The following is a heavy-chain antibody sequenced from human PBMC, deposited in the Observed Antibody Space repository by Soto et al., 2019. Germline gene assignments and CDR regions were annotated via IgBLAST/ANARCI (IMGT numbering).Heavy chain of an antibody. CDR2: IHPGDSDT. V-gene: IGHV5-51*01. J-gene: IGHJ1*01. CDR3: ARIRIIEAAEGGFLHY. D-gene: IGHD2-15*01. CDR1: GDSFTRYW. Sequence: GESLKISCKGSGDSFTRYWIGWVRQAPEKGLEWMGIIHPGDSDTRYSPSFQGQVTISVDKSIRTAHLQWTSLRASDTAMYYCARIRIIEAAEGGFLHYWGKGPPVTVSS.